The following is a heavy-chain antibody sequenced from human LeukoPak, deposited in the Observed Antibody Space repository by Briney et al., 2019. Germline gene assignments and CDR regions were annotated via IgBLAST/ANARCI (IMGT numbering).Heavy chain of an antibody. CDR1: GFTFSDYY. D-gene: IGHD5-12*01. Sequence: PGGSLRLSCAASGFTFSDYYMSWIRQAPGKGLEWVSYISSSGSTIYYADSVKGRFTISRDNAKNSLYLQMNSLRAEDTAVYYCARARCKGSGCEHFDYWGQGTLVTVSS. J-gene: IGHJ4*02. CDR2: ISSSGSTI. V-gene: IGHV3-11*04. CDR3: ARARCKGSGCEHFDY.